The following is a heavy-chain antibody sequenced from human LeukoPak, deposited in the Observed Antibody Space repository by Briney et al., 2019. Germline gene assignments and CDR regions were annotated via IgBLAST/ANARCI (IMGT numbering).Heavy chain of an antibody. D-gene: IGHD1-26*01. Sequence: SETLSLTCAVYGGSFSGYYWSWIRQPPGKGLEWIGEINHSGSTNYNPSLKSRVTISVDTSKNQFSLKLSSVTAADTAVYYCARQVGATFNLYYYYYMDVWGKGTTVTISS. CDR2: INHSGST. CDR3: ARQVGATFNLYYYYYMDV. CDR1: GGSFSGYY. V-gene: IGHV4-34*01. J-gene: IGHJ6*03.